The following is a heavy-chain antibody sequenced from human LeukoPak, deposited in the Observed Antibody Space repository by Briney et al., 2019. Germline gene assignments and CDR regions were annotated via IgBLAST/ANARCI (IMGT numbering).Heavy chain of an antibody. V-gene: IGHV3-48*02. D-gene: IGHD6-19*01. CDR3: ARGGYSSGWSRSAFDV. Sequence: GGSLRLSCAASGFTFTSYTMDWVRQAPGKGLEWVSYISISSGSIYYADSVKGRFTISRDNAKNSLYLQMNSLRDEDTAMYYCARGGYSSGWSRSAFDVWGQGTMVTVSS. CDR1: GFTFTSYT. J-gene: IGHJ3*01. CDR2: ISISSGSI.